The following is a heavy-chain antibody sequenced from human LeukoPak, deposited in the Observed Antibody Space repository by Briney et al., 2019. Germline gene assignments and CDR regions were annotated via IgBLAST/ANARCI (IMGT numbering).Heavy chain of an antibody. CDR1: GFTFSSYG. CDR2: IWYDGSNK. J-gene: IGHJ4*02. V-gene: IGHV3-33*01. CDR3: AREGNTAMVELDY. Sequence: GRSLRLSCAASGFTFSSYGMHWVRPAPGKGLEWVAVIWYDGSNKYYADSVKGRFTISRDNSKNTLYLQMNSLRAEDTAVYYCAREGNTAMVELDYWGQGTLVTVSS. D-gene: IGHD5-18*01.